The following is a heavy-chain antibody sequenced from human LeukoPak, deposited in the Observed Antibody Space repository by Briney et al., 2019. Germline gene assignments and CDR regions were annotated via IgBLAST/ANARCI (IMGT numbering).Heavy chain of an antibody. CDR2: INSDGSST. V-gene: IGHV3-74*01. CDR3: ATASRYCSSTSCRDY. CDR1: GFTFSSYW. D-gene: IGHD2-2*01. J-gene: IGHJ4*02. Sequence: PGGSLRLSCAASGFTFSSYWMHWVRQAPGKGLVWVSRINSDGSSTSYADSGKGRFTISRDNAKNTLYLQMNSLRAEDTAVYYCATASRYCSSTSCRDYWGQGTLVTVSS.